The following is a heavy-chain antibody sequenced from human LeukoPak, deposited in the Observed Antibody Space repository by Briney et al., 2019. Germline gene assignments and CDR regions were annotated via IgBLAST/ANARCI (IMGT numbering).Heavy chain of an antibody. CDR1: GGTFSSYA. V-gene: IGHV1-18*01. Sequence: ASVKVSCKASGGTFSSYAISWMRQAPGQGLEWMGWISAYNGNTNYAQKLQGRVTMTTDTSTSTAYMELRSLRSDDTAVYHCAKEYYYDSSGYYLYYFDYWGQGTLVTVSS. CDR3: AKEYYYDSSGYYLYYFDY. CDR2: ISAYNGNT. D-gene: IGHD3-22*01. J-gene: IGHJ4*02.